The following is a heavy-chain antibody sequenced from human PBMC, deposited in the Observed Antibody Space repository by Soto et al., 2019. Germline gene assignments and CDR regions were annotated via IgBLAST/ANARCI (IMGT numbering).Heavy chain of an antibody. CDR1: GYTFTDYW. J-gene: IGHJ1*01. CDR3: ARHSGVAEDGTH. V-gene: IGHV5-51*01. D-gene: IGHD6-13*01. Sequence: PGESLKISCKGSGYTFTDYWIGWVRQLPGKGLEWMGIIYPGDSDTRYSPSFQGHVTITXXXXTXTXYXQXXSLKAXDTAMYYCARHSGVAEDGTHWGQGTLVTVSS. CDR2: IYPGDSDT.